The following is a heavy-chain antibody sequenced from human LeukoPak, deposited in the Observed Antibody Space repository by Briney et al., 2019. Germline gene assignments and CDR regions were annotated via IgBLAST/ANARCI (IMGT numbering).Heavy chain of an antibody. CDR1: GYSISSGYY. J-gene: IGHJ4*02. CDR2: IYHSGNT. V-gene: IGHV4-38-2*02. CDR3: ARVAGYSYIYANY. D-gene: IGHD5-18*01. Sequence: KPSETLSLTCTVSGYSISSGYYWGWIRQPPGKGLEWIGTIYHSGNTYYNPSLKSRVTISVDTPKNQFSLKVNSVTAADTAVYYCARVAGYSYIYANYWGQGTLVTVSS.